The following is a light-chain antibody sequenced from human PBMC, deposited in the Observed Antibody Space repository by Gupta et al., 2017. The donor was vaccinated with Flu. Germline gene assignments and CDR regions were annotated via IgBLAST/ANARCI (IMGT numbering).Light chain of an antibody. J-gene: IGKJ2*01. V-gene: IGKV4-1*01. CDR2: CAS. CDR3: QQYYGVPYT. CDR1: QSILYRSNNQNY. Sequence: DIVMTQSPDSLAVSLGERATINCKSSQSILYRSNNQNYLTWYQQKPGQPPKLLIYCASTRASGVPARFVGSASGTDFTLTITRLQAEDAAVYYCQQYYGVPYTFGQGTKLEIK.